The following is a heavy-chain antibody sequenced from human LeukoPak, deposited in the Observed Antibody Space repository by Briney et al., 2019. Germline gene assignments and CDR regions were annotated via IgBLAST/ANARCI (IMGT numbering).Heavy chain of an antibody. D-gene: IGHD6-19*01. Sequence: ASVKVSCKTSGYTFTSYAIAWVRQATGQAPEWMGWMNPNSGYTGYAQKFQGRVTITRDTSISTAYMELSSLRSEDTAVYYCARVAGSIDYWGQGTLVTVSS. CDR3: ARVAGSIDY. J-gene: IGHJ4*02. V-gene: IGHV1-8*03. CDR1: GYTFTSYA. CDR2: MNPNSGYT.